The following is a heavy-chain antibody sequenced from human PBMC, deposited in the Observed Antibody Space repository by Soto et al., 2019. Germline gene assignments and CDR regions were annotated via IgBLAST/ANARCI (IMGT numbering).Heavy chain of an antibody. CDR2: ISGSGGST. D-gene: IGHD5-12*01. V-gene: IGHV3-23*01. CDR1: GFTFSSYA. J-gene: IGHJ4*02. Sequence: GGSLRLSCAASGFTFSSYAMSWVRQAPGKGLEWVSAISGSGGSTYYADSVKGRFTISRDNSKNTLYLQMNSLRAEDTAVYYCAKPRWRYSGYDYFDYWGQGTLVTVSS. CDR3: AKPRWRYSGYDYFDY.